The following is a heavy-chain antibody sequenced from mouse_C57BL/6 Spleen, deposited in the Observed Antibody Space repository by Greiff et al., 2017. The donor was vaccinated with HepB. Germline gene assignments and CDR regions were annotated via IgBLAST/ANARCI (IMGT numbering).Heavy chain of an antibody. V-gene: IGHV5-6*01. D-gene: IGHD1-1*01. J-gene: IGHJ1*03. CDR1: GFTFSSYG. CDR3: ARLTTVNWYFDV. CDR2: ISSGGSYT. Sequence: EVHLVESGGDLVKPGGSLKLSCAASGFTFSSYGMSWVRQTPDKRLEWVATISSGGSYTYYPDSVKGRFTISRDNAKNTLYLQMSSLKSEDTAMYYCARLTTVNWYFDVWGTGTTVTVSS.